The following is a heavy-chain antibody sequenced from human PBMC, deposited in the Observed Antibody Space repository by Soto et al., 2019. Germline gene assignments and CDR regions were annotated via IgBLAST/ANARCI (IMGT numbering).Heavy chain of an antibody. D-gene: IGHD6-19*01. CDR3: ARGPPDFLSAFDY. Sequence: PSQTLSLTCAISGDSVSNNGATWNWIRQSPSRGLEWLGRAYYRSRWIYDYAMSVKSRLSINPDTSKNQVSLQLNSVTPADTAVYYCARGPPDFLSAFDYWGRGTLVTVSS. V-gene: IGHV6-1*01. CDR2: AYYRSRWIY. J-gene: IGHJ4*02. CDR1: GDSVSNNGAT.